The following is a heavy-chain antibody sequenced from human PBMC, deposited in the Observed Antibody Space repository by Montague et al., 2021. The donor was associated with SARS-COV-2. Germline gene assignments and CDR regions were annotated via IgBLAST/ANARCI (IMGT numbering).Heavy chain of an antibody. CDR2: IYYSGST. Sequence: SETLSLTCTVSGGSISSYYWSWIRQPPGKGLEWIGYIYYSGSTNXNPSLKSRVTISVDTSKNQFSLKLSSVTAADTAVYYCARGMHYYDSSGYYLDYWGQGTLVTVSS. J-gene: IGHJ4*02. V-gene: IGHV4-59*01. CDR1: GGSISSYY. CDR3: ARGMHYYDSSGYYLDY. D-gene: IGHD3-22*01.